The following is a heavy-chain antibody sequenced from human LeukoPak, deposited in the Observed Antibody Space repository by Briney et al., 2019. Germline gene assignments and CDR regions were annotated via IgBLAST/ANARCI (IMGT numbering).Heavy chain of an antibody. D-gene: IGHD1-26*01. CDR3: AKGYPDAFDI. CDR2: ISYDGSNK. V-gene: IGHV3-30*18. Sequence: GGSLRLSCAASGFTFSSYGMRWVRQAPGKGLEWVAVISYDGSNKYYADSAKGRFTISRDNSKNTLYLQMNSLRAEDTAVYYCAKGYPDAFDIWGQGTMVTVSS. J-gene: IGHJ3*02. CDR1: GFTFSSYG.